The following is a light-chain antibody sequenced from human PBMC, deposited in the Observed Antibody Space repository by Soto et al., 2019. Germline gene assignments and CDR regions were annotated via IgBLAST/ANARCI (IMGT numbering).Light chain of an antibody. CDR2: GAS. CDR3: QQYNNWHPIT. J-gene: IGKJ1*01. V-gene: IGKV3-15*01. Sequence: EILLTQSPATLSVSPGERATLSCRASQSVSSNLAWYQQKPGQATRLLIYGASTRANGIPARFSGSGSGTEFTLTISSLQSEDFASYYCQQYNNWHPITFGQGTKVDIK. CDR1: QSVSSN.